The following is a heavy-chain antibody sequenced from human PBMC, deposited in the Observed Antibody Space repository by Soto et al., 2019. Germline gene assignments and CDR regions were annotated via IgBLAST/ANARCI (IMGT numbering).Heavy chain of an antibody. CDR2: ISPDGSDV. V-gene: IGHV3-74*01. J-gene: IGHJ4*02. CDR1: GFTFTNYS. Sequence: QVVESGGGVVPPGGSLRLSCAASGFTFTNYSMNWVRQTPGKGLMWVSRISPDGSDVGYADSVEGRCTVSRDNAKNTIHLQMHSLRAEDTAMSYWACWGHIVPVGPGDFARWGKETLVTVSS. CDR3: ACWGHIVPVGPGDFAR. D-gene: IGHD2-8*02.